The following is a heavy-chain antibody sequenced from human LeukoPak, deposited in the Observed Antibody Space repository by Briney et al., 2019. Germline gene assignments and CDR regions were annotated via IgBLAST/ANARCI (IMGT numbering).Heavy chain of an antibody. D-gene: IGHD6-13*01. CDR3: ASDSSSGNYYGMDD. V-gene: IGHV3-21*01. J-gene: IGHJ6*02. Sequence: GGSLRLSCAASGFIFSSYSMNWVRQAPGKGLQWVSSISSSSSYIYYADSVKGRFTISRDNAKNSLFLQMNSLRSEDTAVYYCASDSSSGNYYGMDDWGQGTTVTVSS. CDR1: GFIFSSYS. CDR2: ISSSSSYI.